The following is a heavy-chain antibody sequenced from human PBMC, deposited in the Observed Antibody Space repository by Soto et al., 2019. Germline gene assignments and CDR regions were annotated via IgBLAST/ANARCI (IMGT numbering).Heavy chain of an antibody. CDR2: IYYSGST. CDR3: AREMYYYDSSGWTLDY. D-gene: IGHD3-22*01. V-gene: IGHV4-61*01. Sequence: QVQLQESGPGLVKPSETLSLTCTVSGGSVSSGSYYWSWIRQPPGKGLEWIGYIYYSGSTNYNPSLKTRVTISVDTSKNQFSLKLSSVTAADTAVYYCAREMYYYDSSGWTLDYWCQGTLVTVSS. J-gene: IGHJ4*02. CDR1: GGSVSSGSYY.